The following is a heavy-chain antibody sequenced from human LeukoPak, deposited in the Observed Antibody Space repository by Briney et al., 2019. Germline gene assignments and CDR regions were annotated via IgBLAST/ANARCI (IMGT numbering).Heavy chain of an antibody. Sequence: KSSETLSLTCTVSGGSISSSRYDWGWMRQPPGKGLEWIGSIYYSVCTDYNPSLKSRVTISVDPSKHQSSLKLSSVTAADTAVYYCARHENVRGVTNFFDYWGQGTLVTVSS. CDR1: GGSISSSRYD. J-gene: IGHJ4*02. V-gene: IGHV4-39*01. CDR2: IYYSVCT. D-gene: IGHD3-10*01. CDR3: ARHENVRGVTNFFDY.